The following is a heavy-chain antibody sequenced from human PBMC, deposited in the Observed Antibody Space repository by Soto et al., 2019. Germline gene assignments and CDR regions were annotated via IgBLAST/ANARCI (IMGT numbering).Heavy chain of an antibody. J-gene: IGHJ4*02. V-gene: IGHV1-69*13. D-gene: IGHD5-18*01. CDR2: IIPIFGTA. CDR1: GGTFSSYA. CDR3: AREQYSYGPGPFDY. Sequence: SVKVSCKASGGTFSSYAISWVRQAPGQGLEWMGGIIPIFGTANYAQKFQGRVTITADESTSTAYMELSSLRSEDTAVYYCAREQYSYGPGPFDYWGQGTLVTVSS.